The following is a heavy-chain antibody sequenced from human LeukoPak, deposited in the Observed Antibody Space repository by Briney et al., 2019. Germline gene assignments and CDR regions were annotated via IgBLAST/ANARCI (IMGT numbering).Heavy chain of an antibody. CDR2: INPNSGGT. CDR3: ARVVAVVVPAGVDP. CDR1: GYTFTGYY. V-gene: IGHV1-2*02. Sequence: ASVKVSCKASGYTFTGYYMHWVRQAPGQGLEWMGWINPNSGGTNYAQKFQGRVTMTRDTSISTAYMELRSLRSDDTAVYYCARVVAVVVPAGVDPWGQGTLVTVSS. J-gene: IGHJ5*02. D-gene: IGHD2-2*01.